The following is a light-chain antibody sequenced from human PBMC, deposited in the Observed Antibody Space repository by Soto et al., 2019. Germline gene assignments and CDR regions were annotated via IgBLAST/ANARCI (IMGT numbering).Light chain of an antibody. CDR3: HQYNNWPPYT. V-gene: IGKV3-15*01. Sequence: EIVMTQSPATLSVSPGERVTLSCRASQSVSSDLAWYQQKPGQAPRLLIYGAFTRATGIPARFSGSGSGTEFTLAISSLQSEDFAVYFCHQYNNWPPYTFGQGTKLEIK. J-gene: IGKJ2*01. CDR1: QSVSSD. CDR2: GAF.